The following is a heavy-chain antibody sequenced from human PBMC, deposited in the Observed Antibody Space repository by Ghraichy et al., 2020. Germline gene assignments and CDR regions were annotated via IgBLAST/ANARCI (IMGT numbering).Heavy chain of an antibody. J-gene: IGHJ4*02. V-gene: IGHV3-23*01. CDR1: GFTFEMYA. CDR3: AKNIRVVSLLDS. D-gene: IGHD3-3*01. Sequence: GGSLRLSCAASGFTFEMYAMTWVRQAPGKGLEWVSGISDDGRNTYYTNSVKGRFTISRDNSKNTLFLHMRDLRAEDTAIYYCAKNIRVVSLLDSWGTGTLVSVSS. CDR2: ISDDGRNT.